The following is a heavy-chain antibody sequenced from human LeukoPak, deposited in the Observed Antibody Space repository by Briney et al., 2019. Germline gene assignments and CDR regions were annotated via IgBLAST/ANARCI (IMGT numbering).Heavy chain of an antibody. Sequence: ASQTLSLTCTVSGDSISSSSYYWGWIRQPPGKGLEWIGSIFYSGSTYYNPSLKSRVTVSLDTSKNQLSLKLTSVTAADTAMYYCARHHTSSKPIDYWGQGTLVTVSS. CDR1: GDSISSSSYY. CDR2: IFYSGST. D-gene: IGHD3-16*01. CDR3: ARHHTSSKPIDY. V-gene: IGHV4-39*01. J-gene: IGHJ4*02.